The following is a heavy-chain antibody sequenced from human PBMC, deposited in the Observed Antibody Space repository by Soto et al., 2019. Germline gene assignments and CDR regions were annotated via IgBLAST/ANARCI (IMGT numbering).Heavy chain of an antibody. J-gene: IGHJ6*04. CDR3: VVPAATYSF. V-gene: IGHV3-23*01. D-gene: IGHD2-2*01. CDR2: ISGSGGST. CDR1: GLTISSYA. Sequence: PGRPLRHPCAASGLTISSYAMRRVRQAPGKGLEWVSAISGSGGSTYYADSVKGRFTISRDDSKNTLYLQMNSLRAEDTAVYVVVVPAATYSFWGKGTTVTVSS.